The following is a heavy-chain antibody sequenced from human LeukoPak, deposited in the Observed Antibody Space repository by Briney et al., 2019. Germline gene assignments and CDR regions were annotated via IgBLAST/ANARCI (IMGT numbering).Heavy chain of an antibody. CDR2: IKQDGSEK. CDR1: GFTFSSYW. J-gene: IGHJ3*02. V-gene: IGHV3-7*03. CDR3: ARDSYYDGSGSLWDKDAFDI. D-gene: IGHD3-22*01. Sequence: GGSLRLSCAASGFTFSSYWMSWVRQAPGKGLEWVANIKQDGSEKYYVDSVKGRFTISRDNAKNSLYLQMNSLRAEDTAVYYCARDSYYDGSGSLWDKDAFDIWGQGTMVTVSS.